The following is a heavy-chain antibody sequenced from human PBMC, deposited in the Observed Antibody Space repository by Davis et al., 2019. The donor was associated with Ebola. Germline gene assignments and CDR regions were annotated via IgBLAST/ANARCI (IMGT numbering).Heavy chain of an antibody. CDR3: ARGSVVPAAMKGYYYYYGMDV. V-gene: IGHV4-30-4*08. CDR2: IYYSGST. J-gene: IGHJ6*04. D-gene: IGHD2-2*01. CDR1: GGSISSYY. Sequence: SETLSLTCTVSGGSISSYYWSWIRQPPGKGLEWIGYIYYSGSTYYNPSLKSRVTISVDTSKNQFSLNLSSVTAADTAVYYCARGSVVPAAMKGYYYYYGMDVWGKGTTVTVSS.